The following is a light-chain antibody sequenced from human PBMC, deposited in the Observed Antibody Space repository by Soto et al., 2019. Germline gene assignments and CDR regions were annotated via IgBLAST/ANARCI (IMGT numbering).Light chain of an antibody. V-gene: IGLV2-11*01. CDR2: DVT. CDR1: SSDIGAYNF. CDR3: SSYAGAHTF. Sequence: QSVLTQPRSVSGSPGQSVTISCTGTSSDIGAYNFVSWYQQHPGKAPKLMIYDVTARPSGVPDRFSGSKSGTTASLTISGLQGEDEADYYCSSYAGAHTFFGGGTQLTVL. J-gene: IGLJ2*01.